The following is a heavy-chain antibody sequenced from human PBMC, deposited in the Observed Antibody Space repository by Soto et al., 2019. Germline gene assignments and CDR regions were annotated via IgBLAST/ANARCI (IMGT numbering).Heavy chain of an antibody. V-gene: IGHV5-10-1*01. CDR1: GYSFTSYW. J-gene: IGHJ6*02. CDR2: IDPSDSYT. CDR3: ARSCTNGVCLSYYYYGMDV. D-gene: IGHD2-8*01. Sequence: LGGSLKISCSGSGYSFTSYWISWVRQMPWKGLEWMGRIDPSDSYTNYSPSFQGHVTISADKSISTAYLQWSSLKASDTAMYYCARSCTNGVCLSYYYYGMDVWGQGTTVTVSS.